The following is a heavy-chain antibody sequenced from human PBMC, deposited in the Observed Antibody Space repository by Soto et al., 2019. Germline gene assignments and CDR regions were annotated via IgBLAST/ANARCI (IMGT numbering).Heavy chain of an antibody. D-gene: IGHD6-13*01. V-gene: IGHV4-34*01. CDR1: GGSFSGYY. CDR3: AREIATNDY. CDR2: INHSGST. Sequence: QVQLQQWGAGLLKPSETLSLTCAVYGGSFSGYYWSWIRQPPGKGLEWIGEINHSGSTNYNPSLKSRVTISVDTSKNQFSLKRSSGTAADTAVYYCAREIATNDYWGQGTLVTVSS. J-gene: IGHJ4*02.